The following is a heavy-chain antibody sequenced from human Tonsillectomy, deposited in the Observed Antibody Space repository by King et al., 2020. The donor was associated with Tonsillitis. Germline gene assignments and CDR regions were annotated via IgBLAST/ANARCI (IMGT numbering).Heavy chain of an antibody. D-gene: IGHD3-22*01. Sequence: VQLVESGGGLVKPGGSLRLSCAASGFTFSSYSMNWVRQAPGKGLEWVSSISSSSSYIYYADSVKGRFTISRDNAKNSLYLQMNSLRAEDTAVYYCARDRGATYYYDSSGYSEPEDFDYWGQGTLVTVSS. CDR2: ISSSSSYI. CDR3: ARDRGATYYYDSSGYSEPEDFDY. CDR1: GFTFSSYS. J-gene: IGHJ4*02. V-gene: IGHV3-21*01.